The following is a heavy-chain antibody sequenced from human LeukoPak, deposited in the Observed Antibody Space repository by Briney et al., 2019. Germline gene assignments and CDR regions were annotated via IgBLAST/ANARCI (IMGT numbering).Heavy chain of an antibody. Sequence: PGGSLRLSCAASGFTFSGFYMYWVRQASGKGLEWVGLIRSKPNSYTTVYAASVQGRFTISRDDSKNTAYLQMNGLKAEDTAVYYCTRQDCSGGSCSYVDYWGQGTLVTVSS. CDR2: IRSKPNSYTT. J-gene: IGHJ4*02. CDR3: TRQDCSGGSCSYVDY. CDR1: GFTFSGFY. D-gene: IGHD2-15*01. V-gene: IGHV3-73*01.